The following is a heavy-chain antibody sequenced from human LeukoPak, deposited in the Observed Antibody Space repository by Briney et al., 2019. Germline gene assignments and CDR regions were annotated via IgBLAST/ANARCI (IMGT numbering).Heavy chain of an antibody. J-gene: IGHJ4*02. Sequence: SETLSLTCSVSGGSITSYYWSWIRQPPGKGLEWIGYISDGGSTNYNPSLKSRVSISVDTSKNQFSLKLSSVTAADTAVYFCARASITFDDWGQGTLVTVSS. CDR1: GGSITSYY. CDR2: ISDGGST. D-gene: IGHD2-21*01. CDR3: ARASITFDD. V-gene: IGHV4-59*01.